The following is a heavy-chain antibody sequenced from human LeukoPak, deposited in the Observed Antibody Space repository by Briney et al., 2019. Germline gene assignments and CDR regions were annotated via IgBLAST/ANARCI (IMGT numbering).Heavy chain of an antibody. CDR2: TKGKIDGGTT. CDR1: GLTFTNAW. Sequence: PGGSLRLSCAASGLTFTNAWMTWVRQAPGKGLEWVGRTKGKIDGGTTDYAAPVKGRFTISRDDSKNTLYVQMNSLKTEDTAVYYCTTGGQWLRHWGQGTLVTVSS. CDR3: TTGGQWLRH. V-gene: IGHV3-15*01. J-gene: IGHJ4*02. D-gene: IGHD6-19*01.